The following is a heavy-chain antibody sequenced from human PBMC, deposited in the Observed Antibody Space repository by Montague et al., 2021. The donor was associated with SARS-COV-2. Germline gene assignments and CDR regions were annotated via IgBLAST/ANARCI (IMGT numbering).Heavy chain of an antibody. J-gene: IGHJ4*02. CDR2: ISGGVGNT. V-gene: IGHV3-23*01. Sequence: SLRLSCAASGFTFSAYAMNWVRQAPGRGLEWVAGISGGVGNTYYADSVKGRFTISRDNSKKALYLQLNTLRLEDTAVYYCAKGMDRMVQGIIIWKNGDYFDYWGQGTLVAVSS. CDR3: AKGMDRMVQGIIIWKNGDYFDY. CDR1: GFTFSAYA. D-gene: IGHD3-10*01.